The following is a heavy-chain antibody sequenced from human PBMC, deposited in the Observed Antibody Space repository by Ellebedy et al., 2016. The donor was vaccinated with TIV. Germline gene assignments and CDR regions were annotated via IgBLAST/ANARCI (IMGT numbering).Heavy chain of an antibody. J-gene: IGHJ4*02. V-gene: IGHV3-30-3*01. D-gene: IGHD2-15*01. CDR2: ISFDGGDE. CDR3: TTSRATACSGGGCYPHYFDF. Sequence: PGGSLRLSCVASGFTFRSYAMHWVRQAPGRGLEWVAVISFDGGDEYYPDSVKGRFTVSRDNAEKSLYLQMNSLRVEDTAVYYCTTSRATACSGGGCYPHYFDFWGQGTPVTVSA. CDR1: GFTFRSYA.